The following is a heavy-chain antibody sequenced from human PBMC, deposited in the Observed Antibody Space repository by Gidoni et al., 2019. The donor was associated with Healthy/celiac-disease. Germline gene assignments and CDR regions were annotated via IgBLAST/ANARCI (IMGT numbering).Heavy chain of an antibody. V-gene: IGHV3-30-3*01. CDR2: ISYDGSNK. CDR3: ARDGPGGSSGWWFDY. Sequence: QVQLVESGGGVVQPGRSLRLSCAASGFTFRSYAMHWVRQAPGKGLEWVAVISYDGSNKYYADSVKGRFTISRDNSKNTLYLQMNSLRAEDTAVYYCARDGPGGSSGWWFDYWGQGTLVTVSS. J-gene: IGHJ5*01. CDR1: GFTFRSYA. D-gene: IGHD6-19*01.